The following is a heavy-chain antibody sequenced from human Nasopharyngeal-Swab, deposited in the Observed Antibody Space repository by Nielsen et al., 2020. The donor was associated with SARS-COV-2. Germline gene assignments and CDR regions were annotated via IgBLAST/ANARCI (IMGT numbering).Heavy chain of an antibody. V-gene: IGHV4-39*01. CDR1: GGSISSSSYY. CDR2: IYYSVST. D-gene: IGHD5-12*01. J-gene: IGHJ4*02. Sequence: SETLSLTCTVSGGSISSSSYYWGWIRQPPGKGLEWIGSIYYSVSTYYNPSLKSRVTISVDTSKNQFSLKLSSVTAADTAVYYCAIPKYSGYDDELGAYFDYWGQGTLVTASS. CDR3: AIPKYSGYDDELGAYFDY.